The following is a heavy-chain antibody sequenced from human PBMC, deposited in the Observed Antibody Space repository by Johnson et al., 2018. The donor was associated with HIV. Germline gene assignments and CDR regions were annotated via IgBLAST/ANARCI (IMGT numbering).Heavy chain of an antibody. V-gene: IGHV3-11*01. J-gene: IGHJ3*02. D-gene: IGHD1-14*01. Sequence: QEQLVESGGGLVKPGGSLRLSCAASGFTFSDYYMSWIRQAPGKGLEWVSYISSSGSTIYYAASVKGRFTISRDNAKNSLYLQMNSLRAEDTALYYCAKANRATTKGGFGAFDIWGQVTMVIVSS. CDR3: AKANRATTKGGFGAFDI. CDR2: ISSSGSTI. CDR1: GFTFSDYY.